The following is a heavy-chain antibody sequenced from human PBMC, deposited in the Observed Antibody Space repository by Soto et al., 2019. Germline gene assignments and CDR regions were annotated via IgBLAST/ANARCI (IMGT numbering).Heavy chain of an antibody. V-gene: IGHV3-30*03. Sequence: QVQLVESGGGVVQPGRSLRLSCAASGFTFSSYGMHWVRQAPGKGLEWVAVLSYDGSNKYYADSVKSRFTISRDNSKNTLYLQMNSLRAEDTAMYNCTPNPRGYYDSSDTEEKGYWGQGTLVTVSS. CDR3: TPNPRGYYDSSDTEEKGY. J-gene: IGHJ4*02. CDR2: LSYDGSNK. D-gene: IGHD3-22*01. CDR1: GFTFSSYG.